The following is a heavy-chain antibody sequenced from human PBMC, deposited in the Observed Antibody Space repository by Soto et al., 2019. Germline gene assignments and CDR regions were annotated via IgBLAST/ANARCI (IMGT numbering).Heavy chain of an antibody. D-gene: IGHD6-13*01. CDR1: EYSFAGYW. Sequence: GASLNISCTGSEYSFAGYWITWVRQKPRKGLEWMGRIDPSDSQTYYSPSFRGHVTISVTKSITTVFLQWSSLRASDTAMYYCARQIYDSGTGPNFQYYFDSWGQGTPVTVSS. J-gene: IGHJ4*02. CDR3: ARQIYDSGTGPNFQYYFDS. V-gene: IGHV5-10-1*01. CDR2: IDPSDSQT.